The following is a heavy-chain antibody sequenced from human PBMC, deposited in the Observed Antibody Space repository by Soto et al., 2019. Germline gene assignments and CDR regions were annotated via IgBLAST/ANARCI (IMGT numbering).Heavy chain of an antibody. CDR3: ARDPGYSGYDFGPFDY. J-gene: IGHJ4*02. Sequence: GGSLRLSCAASGFTFSSYAMHWVRQAPGKGLEWVAVISYDGSNKYYADSVKGRFTISRDNSKNTLYLQMNSLRAEDTAVYYCARDPGYSGYDFGPFDYWGQGTLVTVSS. CDR1: GFTFSSYA. V-gene: IGHV3-30-3*01. D-gene: IGHD5-12*01. CDR2: ISYDGSNK.